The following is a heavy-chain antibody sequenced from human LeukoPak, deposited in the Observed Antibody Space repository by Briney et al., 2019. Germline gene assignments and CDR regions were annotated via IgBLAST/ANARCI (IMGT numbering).Heavy chain of an antibody. Sequence: GSSVKVSCKASGGTFSSYAISWVRQTPGQGLEWMGGIIPIFGKANYAQKFQGRVTITTDESTSTAYMELSSLRSEDTAVYYCARDPTPARSSSWPSGFDPWGQGTLVTVSS. V-gene: IGHV1-69*05. CDR3: ARDPTPARSSSWPSGFDP. J-gene: IGHJ5*02. D-gene: IGHD6-13*01. CDR1: GGTFSSYA. CDR2: IIPIFGKA.